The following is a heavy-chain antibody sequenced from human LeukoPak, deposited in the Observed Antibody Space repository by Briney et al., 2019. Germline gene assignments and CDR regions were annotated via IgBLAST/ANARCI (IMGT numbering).Heavy chain of an antibody. CDR2: IYPGDSDT. Sequence: GESLKISCKGSGYSFTSYWIGWVRQMPGKGLEWMGIIYPGDSDTRYSPSFQGQVTISADKSINTAYLQWSSLKASDTAMYYCARLLGYCSGGSCYSGYYYYYMDVWGKGTTVTISS. V-gene: IGHV5-51*01. D-gene: IGHD2-15*01. CDR1: GYSFTSYW. CDR3: ARLLGYCSGGSCYSGYYYYYMDV. J-gene: IGHJ6*03.